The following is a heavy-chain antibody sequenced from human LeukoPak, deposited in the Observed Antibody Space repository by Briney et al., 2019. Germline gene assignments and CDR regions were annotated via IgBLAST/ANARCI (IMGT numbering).Heavy chain of an antibody. CDR3: ARAARQGFTMIVVPFFYFDL. V-gene: IGHV4-31*03. J-gene: IGHJ2*01. CDR1: GGSISSGAYD. Sequence: SETLSLTCTVSGGSISSGAYDWGWIRQHPKRGLEYVGYINHSGSTYYNPSLESRVTMSVDTSKNQSSLKLSSVTAADSAVYYCARAARQGFTMIVVPFFYFDLWGRGTLVTVSS. D-gene: IGHD3-22*01. CDR2: INHSGST.